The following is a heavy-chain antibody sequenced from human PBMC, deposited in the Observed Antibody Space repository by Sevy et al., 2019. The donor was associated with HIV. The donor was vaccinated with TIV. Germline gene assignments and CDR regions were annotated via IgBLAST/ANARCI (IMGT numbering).Heavy chain of an antibody. J-gene: IGHJ4*02. CDR2: IWCDGSNK. CDR1: GFTFSSYG. D-gene: IGHD4-17*01. Sequence: GGSLRLSCAASGFTFSSYGMHWVRQAPGKGLEWVAVIWCDGSNKYYADSVKGRFTISRDNSKNTLYLQMNSLRAEDTAVYYCARDFRSNGYFDYWGQGTLVTVSS. V-gene: IGHV3-33*01. CDR3: ARDFRSNGYFDY.